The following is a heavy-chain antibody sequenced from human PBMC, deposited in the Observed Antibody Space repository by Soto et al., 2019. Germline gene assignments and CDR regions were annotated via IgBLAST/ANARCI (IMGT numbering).Heavy chain of an antibody. V-gene: IGHV3-30*18. CDR2: ISYDGTKT. Sequence: QVQLVESGGGVVQPGRSLRVSCAASGFTFSIYAMHWVRQAPGTGLEWVAVISYDGTKTYYADSVKGRFTISRDNSKNTVYLQMNSLRDEDTAVYYCAKVRGPRRQWLIAPLDYWGQGTLVTVSP. D-gene: IGHD6-19*01. J-gene: IGHJ4*02. CDR1: GFTFSIYA. CDR3: AKVRGPRRQWLIAPLDY.